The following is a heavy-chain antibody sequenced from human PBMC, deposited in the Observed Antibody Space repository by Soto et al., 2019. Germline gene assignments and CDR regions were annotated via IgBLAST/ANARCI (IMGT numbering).Heavy chain of an antibody. J-gene: IGHJ3*02. V-gene: IGHV3-23*01. CDR3: AKDRESYYGAFDI. D-gene: IGHD1-26*01. Sequence: SLRLSCAASGFTFSSYAMSWVRQAPGKGLEWVSAISGSGGSTYYADSVKGRFTISRDNSKNTLYLQMNSLRAEDTAVYYCAKDRESYYGAFDIWGQGTMVTVSS. CDR2: ISGSGGST. CDR1: GFTFSSYA.